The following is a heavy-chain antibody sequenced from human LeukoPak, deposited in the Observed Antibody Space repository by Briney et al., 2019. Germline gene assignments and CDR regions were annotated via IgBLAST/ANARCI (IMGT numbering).Heavy chain of an antibody. D-gene: IGHD5-12*01. V-gene: IGHV1-18*04. J-gene: IGHJ6*02. CDR3: ARGDIVATGGGIYYYYGMDV. CDR2: ISAYNGNT. CDR1: GYTFTSYC. Sequence: VKASCKASGYTFTSYCISWVRQAPGQVLEWMGWISAYNGNTNYAQKLQGRVTMTTDTSTSAAYMELRSLRSDDTAVYYCARGDIVATGGGIYYYYGMDVWGQGTTVTVSS.